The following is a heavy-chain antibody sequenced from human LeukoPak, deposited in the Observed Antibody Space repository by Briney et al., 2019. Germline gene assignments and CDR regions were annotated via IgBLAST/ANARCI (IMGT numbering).Heavy chain of an antibody. V-gene: IGHV6-1*01. Sequence: SQTLSLTCAISGDSVSSNSAAWNSIRQSPSRGLEWRGRTYYRSKWYNDYAVSVKSRITINPDTSKNQFSLQLNSVTPEDTAVYYCAREVGATTFFDYWGQGTLVTVSS. CDR2: TYYRSKWYN. D-gene: IGHD1-26*01. J-gene: IGHJ4*02. CDR3: AREVGATTFFDY. CDR1: GDSVSSNSAA.